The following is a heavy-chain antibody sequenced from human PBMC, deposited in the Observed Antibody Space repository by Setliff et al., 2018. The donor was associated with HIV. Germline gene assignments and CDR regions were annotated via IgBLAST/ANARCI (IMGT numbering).Heavy chain of an antibody. CDR3: ARVSVKASGYWGGSRYSFDF. J-gene: IGHJ4*02. Sequence: GGSLRLSCPASGFTFSSYGMHWVRQAPGKGLEWVAFIRYDGSEKYYIESVKGRLTISRDNSKKMLYLQMNSLRAEDTAVYYCARVSVKASGYWGGSRYSFDFWGQGTLVTVSS. CDR1: GFTFSSYG. CDR2: IRYDGSEK. D-gene: IGHD5-12*01. V-gene: IGHV3-30*02.